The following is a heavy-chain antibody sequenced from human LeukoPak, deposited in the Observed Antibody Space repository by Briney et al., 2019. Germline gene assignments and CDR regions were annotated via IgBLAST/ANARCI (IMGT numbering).Heavy chain of an antibody. V-gene: IGHV3-7*04. CDR1: GFTFSSYW. J-gene: IGHJ4*02. Sequence: GGSLRLSCAASGFTFSSYWMSWVRQAPGQGLEWVANINQDGSEKYYVDSVKGRFTLSRDNTKNSLYLQMISLRAEDTAVYYCARGAWYFGYWGQGALVTVSS. CDR2: INQDGSEK. CDR3: ARGAWYFGY.